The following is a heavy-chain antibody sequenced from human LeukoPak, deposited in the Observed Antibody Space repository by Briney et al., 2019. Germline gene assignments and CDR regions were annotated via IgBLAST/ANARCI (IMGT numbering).Heavy chain of an antibody. CDR3: AKDGYYDSKLDY. J-gene: IGHJ4*02. CDR2: ISGSGGST. CDR1: GFTLSSYA. D-gene: IGHD3-22*01. Sequence: GGSLRLSCAASGFTLSSYAMSWVRQAPGKGLEWVSAISGSGGSTYYADSVKGRFTISRDNSKNTLYLQMNSLRAEDTAVYYCAKDGYYDSKLDYWGQGTLVTVSS. V-gene: IGHV3-23*01.